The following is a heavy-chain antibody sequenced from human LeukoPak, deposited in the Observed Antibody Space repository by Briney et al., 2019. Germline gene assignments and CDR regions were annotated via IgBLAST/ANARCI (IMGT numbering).Heavy chain of an antibody. CDR2: ISGSGGST. Sequence: GGSLRLSCAASGFTFSNYAMSWVRQAPGKRLEWVSAISGSGGSTYYADSVKGRFTISRDNSKNTLYLQMNSLRAEDTAVYYCTRRYNYESSGYYYVRDAFDIWGQGTMVTVSS. J-gene: IGHJ3*02. CDR1: GFTFSNYA. CDR3: TRRYNYESSGYYYVRDAFDI. V-gene: IGHV3-23*01. D-gene: IGHD3-22*01.